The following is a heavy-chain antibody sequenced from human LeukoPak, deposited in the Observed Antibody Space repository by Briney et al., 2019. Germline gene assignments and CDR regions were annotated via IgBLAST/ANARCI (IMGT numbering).Heavy chain of an antibody. Sequence: AASVKVSCKASGYTFTGYYMHWVRQAPGQGLEWMGWINPNSGGTNYAQKIQGRVTMTRDTSISTAYMELSRLRSDDTAVYYCARESTMIVVVIPERYFDYWGQGTLVTVSS. CDR3: ARESTMIVVVIPERYFDY. CDR2: INPNSGGT. V-gene: IGHV1-2*02. J-gene: IGHJ4*02. CDR1: GYTFTGYY. D-gene: IGHD3-22*01.